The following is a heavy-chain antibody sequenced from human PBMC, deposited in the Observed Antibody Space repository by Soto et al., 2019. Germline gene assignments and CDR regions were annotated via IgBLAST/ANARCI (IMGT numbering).Heavy chain of an antibody. V-gene: IGHV1-69*12. D-gene: IGHD2-15*01. CDR3: ATHPAARVYYSGMDV. CDR1: GGTFSSNA. CDR2: IIPIFGTA. Sequence: QVQLVQSGAEVKKPGSSVKVSCKASGGTFSSNAISWVRQAPGQGLEWMGGIIPIFGTANYAQKFQGRATTPAAEPTTTAYMELTSLRSEHTAVYYCATHPAARVYYSGMDVWGQGTTVTVSS. J-gene: IGHJ6*02.